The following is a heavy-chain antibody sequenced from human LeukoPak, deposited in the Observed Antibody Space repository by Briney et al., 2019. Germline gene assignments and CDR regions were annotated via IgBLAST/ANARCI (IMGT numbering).Heavy chain of an antibody. CDR2: IYTSGST. CDR3: AGSSSWSHFDY. V-gene: IGHV4-4*07. J-gene: IGHJ4*02. CDR1: GGSISSYY. D-gene: IGHD6-13*01. Sequence: SETLSLTCTVSGGSISSYYWSWLRQPAGEGLEWIGRIYTSGSTNYNPSLKSRVTMSVDTSKNQFSLKLSSVTAADTAVYYCAGSSSWSHFDYWGQGTLVTVSS.